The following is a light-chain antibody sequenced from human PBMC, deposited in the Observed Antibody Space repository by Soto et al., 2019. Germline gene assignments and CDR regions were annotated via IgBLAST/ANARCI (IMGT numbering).Light chain of an antibody. J-gene: IGKJ5*01. Sequence: AIQLTQSPSSLSASVGDRVSITCRASQGISSALAWYQHKPGKDPQILFYDASSLQSGVPSRFSGSESGTECTMTISSLQAEDFATYYCQQLQTYPFTFGQGTRLEIK. CDR3: QQLQTYPFT. CDR2: DAS. V-gene: IGKV1-13*02. CDR1: QGISSA.